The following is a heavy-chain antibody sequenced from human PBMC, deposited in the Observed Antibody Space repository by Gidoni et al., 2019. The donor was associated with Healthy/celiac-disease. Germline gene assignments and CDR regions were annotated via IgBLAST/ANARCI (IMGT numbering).Heavy chain of an antibody. CDR1: GYTFTSYD. J-gene: IGHJ6*03. CDR3: ARGNKQLAPNYYYYYMDV. V-gene: IGHV1-8*01. D-gene: IGHD6-6*01. CDR2: MNPNSGNT. Sequence: QVQLVQSGAEVKKPGASVKVSCKASGYTFTSYDINWVRQATGHGLEWMGWMNPNSGNTGYAQKFQGRVTMTRNTSISTAYMELSSLRSEDTAVYYCARGNKQLAPNYYYYYMDVWGKGTTVTVSS.